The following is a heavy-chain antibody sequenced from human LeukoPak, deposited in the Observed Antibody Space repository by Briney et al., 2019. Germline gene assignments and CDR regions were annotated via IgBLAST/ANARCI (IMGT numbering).Heavy chain of an antibody. V-gene: IGHV4-34*01. D-gene: IGHD5-24*01. CDR3: ARGKRWLQLVRNWFDP. CDR1: GGSFSGYY. Sequence: SETLSLTCAVYGGSFSGYYWSWIRQPPGKGLEWIGEINHSGSTNYNPSLKSRVTISVDTSKNQFSLKLSSVTAADTAVYYCARGKRWLQLVRNWFDPWGQGTLVTVSS. J-gene: IGHJ5*02. CDR2: INHSGST.